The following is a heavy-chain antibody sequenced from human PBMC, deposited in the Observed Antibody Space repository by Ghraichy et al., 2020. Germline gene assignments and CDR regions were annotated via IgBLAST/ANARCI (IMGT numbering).Heavy chain of an antibody. D-gene: IGHD3-9*01. CDR2: IYSGGST. J-gene: IGHJ5*02. CDR3: ARDFGGYDILTGYYH. V-gene: IGHV3-53*01. Sequence: GGSLRLSCAASGFTVSSNYMSWVRQAPGKGLEWVSVIYSGGSTYYADSVKGRFTISRDNSKNTLYLQMNSLRSEDTAVYYCARDFGGYDILTGYYHWGLGTLVTVSS. CDR1: GFTVSSNY.